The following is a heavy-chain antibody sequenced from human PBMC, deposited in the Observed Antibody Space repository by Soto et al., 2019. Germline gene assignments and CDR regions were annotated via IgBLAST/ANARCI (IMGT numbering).Heavy chain of an antibody. CDR3: AKVGPVCGAADF. D-gene: IGHD1-26*01. CDR1: GFSFSSYS. V-gene: IGHV3-21*02. Sequence: EVQLGESGGGLVKPGGSLRLSCAASGFSFSSYSINWVRQAPGKGLEWVSCISSSGADIYYADSAKGRFTISRDNTKNSVFLQMNSLRAEDTAVYYCAKVGPVCGAADFWGQGTPVTVSS. J-gene: IGHJ4*02. CDR2: ISSSGADI.